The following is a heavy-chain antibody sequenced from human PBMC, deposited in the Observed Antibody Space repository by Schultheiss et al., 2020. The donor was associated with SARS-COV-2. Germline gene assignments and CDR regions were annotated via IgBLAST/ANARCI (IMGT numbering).Heavy chain of an antibody. CDR3: AREGASSNFYGMDV. D-gene: IGHD2-2*01. J-gene: IGHJ6*02. V-gene: IGHV1-69*05. CDR2: IIPIFGTA. Sequence: SVKVSCKASGGTFSSYAISWVRQAPGQGLEWMGGIIPIFGTANYAQKFQGRVTMTTDTSTSTAYMEPRSLRSDDTAVYYCAREGASSNFYGMDVWGQGTTVTVSS. CDR1: GGTFSSYA.